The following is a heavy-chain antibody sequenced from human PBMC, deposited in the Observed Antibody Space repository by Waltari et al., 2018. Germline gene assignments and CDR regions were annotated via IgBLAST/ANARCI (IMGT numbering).Heavy chain of an antibody. V-gene: IGHV4-59*01. Sequence: QVQLQESGPGLVKPSETLSLTCTVSGGSISSYYWSWIRQPPGKGLEWNGYIYSSGSNNVSPSLKRQLTISVGTSKNQFALKRRFVTAADTAVYYCASAGTMVRGDQGAFDIWGQGTMVTVSS. CDR3: ASAGTMVRGDQGAFDI. J-gene: IGHJ3*02. CDR1: GGSISSYY. D-gene: IGHD3-10*01. CDR2: IYSSGSN.